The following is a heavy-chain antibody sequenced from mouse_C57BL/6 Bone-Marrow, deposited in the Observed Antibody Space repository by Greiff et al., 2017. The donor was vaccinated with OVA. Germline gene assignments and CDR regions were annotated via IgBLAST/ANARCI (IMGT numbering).Heavy chain of an antibody. CDR2: IIPSTGGT. Sequence: EVQLQQSGPELVKPGASVKLSCKASGYSFTGYYMHWVKQSSEKSLEWIGEIIPSTGGTSYNQKFKGKATLTVEKSSSTAYMQLKSLTSEDSAVYYCARYGGLRRDYWGQGTLVTVSA. CDR3: ARYGGLRRDY. V-gene: IGHV1-43*01. D-gene: IGHD2-4*01. J-gene: IGHJ3*01. CDR1: GYSFTGYY.